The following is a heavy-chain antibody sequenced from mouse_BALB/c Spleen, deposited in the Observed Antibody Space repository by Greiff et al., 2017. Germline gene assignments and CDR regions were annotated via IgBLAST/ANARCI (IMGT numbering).Heavy chain of an antibody. J-gene: IGHJ4*01. CDR2: INPYNGAT. CDR3: ARAMDYGSSPYYYAMDY. V-gene: IGHV1-26*01. D-gene: IGHD1-1*01. Sequence: EVQLQQSGPELVKPGASVKISCKASGYSFTGYYMHWVKQSHVKSLEWIGRINPYNGATSYNQNFKDKASLTVDKSSSTAYMELHSLTSEDSAVYYCARAMDYGSSPYYYAMDYWGQGTSVTVSS. CDR1: GYSFTGYY.